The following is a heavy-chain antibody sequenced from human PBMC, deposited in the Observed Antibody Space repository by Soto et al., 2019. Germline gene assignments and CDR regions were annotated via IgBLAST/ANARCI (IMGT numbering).Heavy chain of an antibody. CDR3: AAQTLPPGDIVVVVAATYFDY. CDR2: IYYSGST. V-gene: IGHV4-39*01. D-gene: IGHD2-15*01. J-gene: IGHJ4*02. Sequence: SETLSLTCTVSGGSISSSSYYWGWIRQPPGKGLEWIGSIYYSGSTYYNPSLKSRVTISVDTSKNQFSLKLSSVTAADTAVYYCAAQTLPPGDIVVVVAATYFDYWGQGTLVTVSS. CDR1: GGSISSSSYY.